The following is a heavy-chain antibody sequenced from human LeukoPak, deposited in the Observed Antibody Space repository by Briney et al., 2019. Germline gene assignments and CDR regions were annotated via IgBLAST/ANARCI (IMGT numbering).Heavy chain of an antibody. CDR2: MNPNSGNT. J-gene: IGHJ4*02. CDR3: ARSYSGSFHFDY. CDR1: GYTFTGYD. V-gene: IGHV1-8*02. D-gene: IGHD1-26*01. Sequence: ASVKVSCKASGYTFTGYDINWVRQATGQGLEWMGWMNPNSGNTGYAQKFQGRVTMTRNTSISTAYMELSSLRSEDTAVYYCARSYSGSFHFDYWGQGTLVTVSS.